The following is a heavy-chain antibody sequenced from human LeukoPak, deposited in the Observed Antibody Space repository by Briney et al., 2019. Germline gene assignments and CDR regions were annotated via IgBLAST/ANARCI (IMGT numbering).Heavy chain of an antibody. J-gene: IGHJ4*02. CDR1: GFTFSTYA. D-gene: IGHD1-26*01. CDR2: ISGSGGST. CDR3: AKGPLVPSTTYFFDY. V-gene: IGHV3-23*01. Sequence: PGGSLRLSCAASGFTFSTYAMGWVRQAPGKGLEWVSAISGSGGSTYYADSVKGRFTVSRDNSRNTLYLQMNSLTAEDTAVYHCAKGPLVPSTTYFFDYWGQGTLVVVSS.